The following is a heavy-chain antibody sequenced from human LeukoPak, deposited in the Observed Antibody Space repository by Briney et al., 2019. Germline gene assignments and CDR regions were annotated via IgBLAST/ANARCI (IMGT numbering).Heavy chain of an antibody. J-gene: IGHJ4*02. CDR1: GGSISSYY. CDR2: IYYSGST. V-gene: IGHV4-59*01. D-gene: IGHD4-23*01. CDR3: ARGYGGNSPYYFDY. Sequence: SETLSLTCTVSGGSISSYYWSWIRQPPGKGLEWIGYIYYSGSTNYNPSLKSRVTISVDTSKNQFSLKLSSVTAADTAVYYCARGYGGNSPYYFDYWGQGTLVTVSS.